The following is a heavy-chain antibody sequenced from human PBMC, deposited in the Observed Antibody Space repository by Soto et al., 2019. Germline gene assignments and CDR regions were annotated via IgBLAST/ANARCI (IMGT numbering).Heavy chain of an antibody. CDR1: GFSFRNYG. CDR3: AGVLSGRHTGMDV. Sequence: QVQLVESGGGVVQPGRSLRLSCAVYGFSFRNYGMHWVRQGPGRGLEWVAVISYDGRNEYFGDSVKGRFTISRDNYTNRCYGEMNGRGAGDTAWFYWAGVLSGRHTGMDVGGKGPT. J-gene: IGHJ6*04. CDR2: ISYDGRNE. V-gene: IGHV3-33*01.